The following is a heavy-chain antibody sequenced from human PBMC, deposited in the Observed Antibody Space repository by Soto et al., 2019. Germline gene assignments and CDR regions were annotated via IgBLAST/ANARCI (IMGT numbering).Heavy chain of an antibody. V-gene: IGHV1-3*01. CDR3: AADRDYYGSGSYNWLDP. J-gene: IGHJ5*02. Sequence: ASVKVSCKASGYTFTSYAMHWVRQAPGKRLEWMGWINAGNGNTKYSQKFQERVTITRDMSTSTAYMELSSLRSEDTAVYYCAADRDYYGSGSYNWLDPWGQGTLVTVSS. CDR2: INAGNGNT. D-gene: IGHD3-10*01. CDR1: GYTFTSYA.